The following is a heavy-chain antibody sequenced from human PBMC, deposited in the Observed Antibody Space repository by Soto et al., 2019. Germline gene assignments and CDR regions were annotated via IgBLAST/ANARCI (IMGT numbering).Heavy chain of an antibody. V-gene: IGHV1-3*01. CDR1: GYTFTSYA. D-gene: IGHD2-15*01. J-gene: IGHJ4*02. Sequence: QVQLVQSGAEVKKPRASVKVSCKASGYTFTSYAMHWVRQAPGQRLEWMGWINAGNGNTKYSQKFQGRVTITRDTSASTAYMELSSLRSEDTAVYYCARDLGWWPWDYWGQGTRVTVSS. CDR2: INAGNGNT. CDR3: ARDLGWWPWDY.